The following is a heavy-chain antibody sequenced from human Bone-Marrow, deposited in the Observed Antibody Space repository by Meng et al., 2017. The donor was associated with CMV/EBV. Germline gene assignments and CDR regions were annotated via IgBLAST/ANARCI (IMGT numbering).Heavy chain of an antibody. Sequence: SETLSLTCTVSGGSVSSGSYYWSWIRQPPGKGLEWIGYIYYSGSTNYNPSLKSRVTISVDTSKNQFSLKLSSVTAADTAVYYCARDTDFWSGSGPYGMDVWGQGTTVTV. CDR1: GGSVSSGSYY. CDR3: ARDTDFWSGSGPYGMDV. J-gene: IGHJ6*02. CDR2: IYYSGST. V-gene: IGHV4-61*01. D-gene: IGHD3-3*01.